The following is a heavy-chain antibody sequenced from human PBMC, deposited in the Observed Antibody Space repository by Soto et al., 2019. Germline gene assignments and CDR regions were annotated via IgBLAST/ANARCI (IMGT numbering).Heavy chain of an antibody. CDR3: ARDRGYPDSFDI. D-gene: IGHD3-10*01. CDR2: ISNDGSKT. CDR1: GFTFSSYG. J-gene: IGHJ3*02. V-gene: IGHV3-33*05. Sequence: PGGSLRLSCRTSGFTFSSYGMHWVRQAPGKGPEWVAFISNDGSKTDYADSVKGRFTVSRDNPKNTLFLQMNSLRVEDTAVYYCARDRGYPDSFDIWGQGTMVTVSS.